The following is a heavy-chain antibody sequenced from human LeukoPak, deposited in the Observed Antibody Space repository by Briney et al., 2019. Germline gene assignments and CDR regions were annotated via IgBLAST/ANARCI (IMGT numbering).Heavy chain of an antibody. CDR1: RFTFNSYA. CDR2: ISGSGGST. CDR3: AKDRDVFLWFVPQTTPDPKFDY. Sequence: GGSLRLSCVASRFTFNSYAVTWVRQAPGKGLEWVSLISGSGGSTYYADSVKGRFTISRDNSKNTVYLQMNSLRAEDTAVYYCAKDRDVFLWFVPQTTPDPKFDYWGQGTLVTVSS. V-gene: IGHV3-23*01. D-gene: IGHD3-10*01. J-gene: IGHJ4*02.